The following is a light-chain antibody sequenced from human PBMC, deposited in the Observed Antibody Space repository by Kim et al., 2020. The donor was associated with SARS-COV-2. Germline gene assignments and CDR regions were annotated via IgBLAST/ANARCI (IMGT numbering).Light chain of an antibody. J-gene: IGLJ3*02. CDR1: SSDVGCYGL. CDR3: CSYAGSFSWV. CDR2: DVY. V-gene: IGLV2-11*01. Sequence: GHSVTSSCTGTSSDVGCYGLVSWYQQFPGKAPKLIIYDVYKRPSAVPDRFSGSKSGNTASLTISGLQTEDEADYYCCSYAGSFSWVFGGGTQLTVL.